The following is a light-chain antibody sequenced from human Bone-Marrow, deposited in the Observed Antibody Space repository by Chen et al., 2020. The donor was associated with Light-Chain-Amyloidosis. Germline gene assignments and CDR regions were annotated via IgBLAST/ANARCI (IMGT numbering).Light chain of an antibody. Sequence: QSALTQPASVSGSPGQSITISCTGTSSDIGDYNYVSWYQQHPGKAPKLMIYDVSNRPSGVSDRSSGSKSGVTASLTISGLQAEDEADYFCSSYTSSSTRVFGGGTKLTVL. V-gene: IGLV2-14*01. J-gene: IGLJ3*02. CDR2: DVS. CDR1: SSDIGDYNY. CDR3: SSYTSSSTRV.